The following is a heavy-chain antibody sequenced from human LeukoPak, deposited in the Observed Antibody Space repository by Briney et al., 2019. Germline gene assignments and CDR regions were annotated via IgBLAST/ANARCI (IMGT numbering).Heavy chain of an antibody. J-gene: IGHJ4*02. CDR1: GGSISSYY. V-gene: IGHV4-59*01. CDR2: IYYSGST. CDR3: ARVGSTGWTDY. Sequence: PSETLSLTCTVSGGSISSYYWSWIRQPAGKGLEWIGYIYYSGSTNYNPSLKSRVTISVDTSKNQFSLKLSSVPAADTAVYYCARVGSTGWTDYGGQGTLVTVSS. D-gene: IGHD6-19*01.